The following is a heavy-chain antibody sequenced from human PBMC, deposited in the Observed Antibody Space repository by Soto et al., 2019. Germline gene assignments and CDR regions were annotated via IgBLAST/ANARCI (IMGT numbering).Heavy chain of an antibody. Sequence: PSETLSLTGTVSGGSISSGDYYWSWIRQPPGKGLEWIGYIYYSGSTYYNPSLKSRVTISVDTSKNQFSLKLSSVTAADTAVYYCARDAFEYSSSVDWFDPWGQRTLLAVCS. CDR3: ARDAFEYSSSVDWFDP. CDR2: IYYSGST. V-gene: IGHV4-30-4*01. D-gene: IGHD6-6*01. CDR1: GGSISSGDYY. J-gene: IGHJ5*02.